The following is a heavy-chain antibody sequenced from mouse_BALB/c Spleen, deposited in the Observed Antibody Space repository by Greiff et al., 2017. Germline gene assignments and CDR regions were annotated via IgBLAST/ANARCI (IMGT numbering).Heavy chain of an antibody. V-gene: IGHV3-1*02. J-gene: IGHJ3*01. CDR2: IHYRGST. CDR3: ARMDGSSWGAD. Sequence: VQLQQSGPDLVKPSQSLSLTCTVTGYSITSGYSWHWIRQFPGNILEWMGYIHYRGSTNYNPSLKSRISITRDTSKNLFFLQLNSVTTEDTATYYCARMDGSSWGADWGQGTLVTVSA. CDR1: GYSITSGYS. D-gene: IGHD1-1*01.